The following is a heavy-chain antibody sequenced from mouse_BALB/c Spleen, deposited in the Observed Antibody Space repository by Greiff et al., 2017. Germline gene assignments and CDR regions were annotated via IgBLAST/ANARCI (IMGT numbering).Heavy chain of an antibody. J-gene: IGHJ4*01. CDR1: GFTFSSYA. Sequence: EVKLVESGGGLVKPGGSLKLSCAASGFTFSSYAMSWVRQTPEKRLEWVASISSGGSTYYPDSVKGRFTISRDNARNILYLQMSSLRSEDTAMYYCAGYYYGSSYYAMDYWGQGTSVTVSS. D-gene: IGHD1-1*01. CDR3: AGYYYGSSYYAMDY. CDR2: ISSGGST. V-gene: IGHV5-6-5*01.